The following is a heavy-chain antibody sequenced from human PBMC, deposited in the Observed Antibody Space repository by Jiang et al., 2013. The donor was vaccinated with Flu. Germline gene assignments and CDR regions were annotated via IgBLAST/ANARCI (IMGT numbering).Heavy chain of an antibody. J-gene: IGHJ6*02. D-gene: IGHD3-22*01. V-gene: IGHV1-69*04. CDR2: IIPILGIA. Sequence: IIPILGIANYAQKFQGRVTITADKSTSTAYMELSSLRSEDTAVYYCARESGDSSGYYSNYYYYGMDVWGQGTTVTVSS. CDR3: ARESGDSSGYYSNYYYYGMDV.